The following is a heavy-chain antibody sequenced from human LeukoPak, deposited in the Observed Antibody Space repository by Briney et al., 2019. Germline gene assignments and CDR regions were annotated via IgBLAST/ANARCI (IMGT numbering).Heavy chain of an antibody. CDR2: IYVGDSDT. CDR1: DNSFNNYW. Sequence: GESLKISCKGSDNSFNNYWIAWVRQVPERGLEWMGIIYVGDSDTRYNPSFQGQVIVSADRSISTAYLQWTSLKASDTAMYYCASTPRYSGSYGSSFDHWGQGTLVTVSS. J-gene: IGHJ4*02. CDR3: ASTPRYSGSYGSSFDH. V-gene: IGHV5-51*01. D-gene: IGHD1-26*01.